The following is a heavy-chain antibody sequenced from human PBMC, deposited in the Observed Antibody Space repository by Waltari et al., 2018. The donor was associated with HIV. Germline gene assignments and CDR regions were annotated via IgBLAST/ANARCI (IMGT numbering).Heavy chain of an antibody. J-gene: IGHJ6*02. CDR1: GGTFSSYT. Sequence: QVQLRPSGAEVKKPGSSVKVSCKASGGTFSSYTTRWVRQAPGQGLEWMGRIIPIVDIANYAQKFQGRVTITADKSTSTVYMELSSLRSEDTAVYYCASSDNDFGMDVWGQGTTVTVSS. V-gene: IGHV1-69*02. CDR3: ASSDNDFGMDV. D-gene: IGHD3-3*01. CDR2: IIPIVDIA.